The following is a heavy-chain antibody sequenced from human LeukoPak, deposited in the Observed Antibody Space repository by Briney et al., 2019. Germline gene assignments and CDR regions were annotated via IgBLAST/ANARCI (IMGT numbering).Heavy chain of an antibody. J-gene: IGHJ4*02. CDR3: TRDRHNNNYDSRRPDQ. D-gene: IGHD3-22*01. CDR1: GFTFSNYW. Sequence: GGSLRLSCAASGFTFSNYWMHWVRQAPGKGLVWVSRINSDGSSTSYADSVKGRFTISRDDSKSIAYLQMDSLKAEDTAVYYCTRDRHNNNYDSRRPDQWGQGTLVTVSS. CDR2: INSDGSST. V-gene: IGHV3-74*01.